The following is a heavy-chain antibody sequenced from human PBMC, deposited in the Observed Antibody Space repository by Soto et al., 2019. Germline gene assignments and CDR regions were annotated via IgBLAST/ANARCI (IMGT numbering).Heavy chain of an antibody. V-gene: IGHV5-10-1*01. CDR3: ARSTRGENGPFDY. CDR1: DYSFTSYW. CDR2: IDPSGSYT. Sequence: PGESLKISCKGSDYSFTSYWISWVRQMPGKGLEWMGRIDPSGSYTNYSPSLQGHVTISADKSFSTAYLQWSSLKASDTAMYYCARSTRGENGPFDYWGLGTLVTVSS. D-gene: IGHD2-8*01. J-gene: IGHJ4*02.